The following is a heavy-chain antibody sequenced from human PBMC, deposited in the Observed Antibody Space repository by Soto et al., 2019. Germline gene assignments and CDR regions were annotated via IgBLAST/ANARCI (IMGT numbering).Heavy chain of an antibody. CDR1: GGTFSRYT. D-gene: IGHD2-8*02. V-gene: IGHV1-69*02. CDR2: IIPILDIP. CDR3: ASHFTGVLVLGTSPPGGDNYGWDV. Sequence: QVQLVQSGAEVKKPGSSVKVSCKASGGTFSRYTFTWVRQAPGQWLEWMGRIIPILDIPNYAQNFQGRVTITADKSTSTAYMELSSLRSDDTAVYYCASHFTGVLVLGTSPPGGDNYGWDVWGQGTTVTVSS. J-gene: IGHJ6*02.